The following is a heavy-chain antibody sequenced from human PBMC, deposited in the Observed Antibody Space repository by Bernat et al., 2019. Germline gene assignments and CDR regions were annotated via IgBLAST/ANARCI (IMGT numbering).Heavy chain of an antibody. CDR1: GGSFSGYY. V-gene: IGHV4-34*01. Sequence: QVQLQQWGAGLLKPSETLSLTCAVYGGSFSGYYWSWIRQPPGKGLEWIGEINHSGSTNYNPSLKSRVTISVDTSKNQFSLKLSSVTAADTAVYYCARAHTGDPRTLWFGELLFEKSDAFDIWGQGTMVTVSS. D-gene: IGHD3-10*01. CDR2: INHSGST. CDR3: ARAHTGDPRTLWFGELLFEKSDAFDI. J-gene: IGHJ3*02.